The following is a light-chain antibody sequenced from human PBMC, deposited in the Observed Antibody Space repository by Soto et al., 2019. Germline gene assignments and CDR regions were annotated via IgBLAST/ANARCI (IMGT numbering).Light chain of an antibody. CDR3: AARDDSLRGLL. J-gene: IGLJ2*01. Sequence: QSVLTQAASASGTPGQRVTISCSGSSSNIGSNYVYWYQQLPGTAPKLLIYSDDQRPSGVPDRFAGSKSGTSASLAISGLRSEDEAHYYCAARDDSLRGLLFGGGTKLTVL. CDR2: SDD. V-gene: IGLV1-47*02. CDR1: SSNIGSNY.